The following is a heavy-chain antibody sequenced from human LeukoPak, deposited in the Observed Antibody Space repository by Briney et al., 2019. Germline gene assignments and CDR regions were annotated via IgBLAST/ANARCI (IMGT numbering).Heavy chain of an antibody. J-gene: IGHJ4*02. CDR3: ARGHDYGDYVLDY. D-gene: IGHD4-17*01. V-gene: IGHV3-66*02. CDR2: IYSGGST. Sequence: GGSLRLSCAASGFTVSSNYMSWVRQAPGKGLEWVSVIYSGGSTYYADSVKGRFTISRDNSKNTLYLQMNSLRAEDTAVYYCARGHDYGDYVLDYWGQGTLVTVYS. CDR1: GFTVSSNY.